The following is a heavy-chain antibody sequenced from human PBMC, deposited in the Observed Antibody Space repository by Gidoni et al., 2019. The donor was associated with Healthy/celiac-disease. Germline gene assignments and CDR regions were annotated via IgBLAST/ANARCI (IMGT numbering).Heavy chain of an antibody. J-gene: IGHJ3*02. V-gene: IGHV3-15*01. D-gene: IGHD3-3*01. CDR3: TTDTRNYDFWSGYYPLDAFDI. CDR2: IKSKTDGGTT. CDR1: GFTFSNAW. Sequence: EVQLVESGGGLVKPGGSLRLSCAASGFTFSNAWMSWVRQAPGKGLEWVGRIKSKTDGGTTDYAAPVKGRFTISRDDSKNTLYLQMNSLKTEDTAVYYCTTDTRNYDFWSGYYPLDAFDIWGQGTMVTVSS.